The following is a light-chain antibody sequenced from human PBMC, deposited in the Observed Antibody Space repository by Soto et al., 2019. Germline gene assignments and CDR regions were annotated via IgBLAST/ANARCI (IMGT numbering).Light chain of an antibody. V-gene: IGLV2-14*01. CDR1: SSDVGGYDF. Sequence: QSALTQPASVSGSPGQSITIPCTGTSSDVGGYDFVSWYQQYPGKAPKLMIYEVSNRPSGVSNRFSGSKSGNTASLTISVLQAEDEADYYCSSFTGSSTWVFGGGTKLTVL. CDR2: EVS. CDR3: SSFTGSSTWV. J-gene: IGLJ3*02.